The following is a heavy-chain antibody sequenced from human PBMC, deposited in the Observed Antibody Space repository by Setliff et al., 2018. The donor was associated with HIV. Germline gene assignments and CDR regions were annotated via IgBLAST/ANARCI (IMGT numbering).Heavy chain of an antibody. Sequence: PGGSLRLSCATSGFTFSNFWMTWVRQAPGKGLEWVANIKEDGSETFYVDSVKGRFTMSRDNAKNLVYLEMNSLKVEDTAVYYCARDANRGGDFDFWGQGTLVTSPQ. CDR1: GFTFSNFW. J-gene: IGHJ4*02. V-gene: IGHV3-7*01. CDR3: ARDANRGGDFDF. CDR2: IKEDGSET. D-gene: IGHD7-27*01.